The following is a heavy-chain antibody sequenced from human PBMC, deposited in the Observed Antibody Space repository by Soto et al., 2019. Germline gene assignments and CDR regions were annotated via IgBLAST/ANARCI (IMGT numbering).Heavy chain of an antibody. J-gene: IGHJ6*02. CDR3: AVPIAAAGTPSYYYYGMGV. D-gene: IGHD6-13*01. V-gene: IGHV1-3*01. CDR2: INAGNGNT. CDR1: GYTFTSYA. Sequence: ASVKVSCKASGYTFTSYAMHWVRQAPGQRLEWMGWINAGNGNTKYSQRFQGRVTITRDTSASTAYMELSSLRSEDTAVYYCAVPIAAAGTPSYYYYGMGVWGQGTTVTVSS.